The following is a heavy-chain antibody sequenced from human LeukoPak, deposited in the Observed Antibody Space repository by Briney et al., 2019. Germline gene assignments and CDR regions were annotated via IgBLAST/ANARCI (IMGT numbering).Heavy chain of an antibody. Sequence: SETLSLTCTVSGGSISSYYWSWIRQPPGKGLGWIGYNYYSGSTNYNPSLKSRVTISVDTSKNQFSLKLRSVPAADTAVYYCAAQWLTTGVLWEWGQGTLVTVSS. CDR2: NYYSGST. CDR1: GGSISSYY. CDR3: AAQWLTTGVLWE. J-gene: IGHJ4*02. V-gene: IGHV4-59*01. D-gene: IGHD6-19*01.